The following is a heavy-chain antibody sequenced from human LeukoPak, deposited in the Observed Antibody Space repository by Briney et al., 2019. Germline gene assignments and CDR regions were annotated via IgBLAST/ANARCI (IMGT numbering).Heavy chain of an antibody. CDR2: ISSSGSTI. V-gene: IGHV3-48*03. Sequence: GGSLRLSCVASEFTFSSYEMNWVRQAPGKGLEWVSYISSSGSTILYADSVKGRFTISRDNAKNSLFLQMNSLRAEDTAVYYCAKGYYDSSGYLAYWGQGTLVTVSS. J-gene: IGHJ4*02. CDR1: EFTFSSYE. CDR3: AKGYYDSSGYLAY. D-gene: IGHD3-22*01.